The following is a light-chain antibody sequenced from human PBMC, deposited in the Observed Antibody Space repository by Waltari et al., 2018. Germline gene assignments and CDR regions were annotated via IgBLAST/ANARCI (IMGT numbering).Light chain of an antibody. V-gene: IGLV2-23*02. J-gene: IGLJ3*02. CDR1: SSDVGTYKF. Sequence: QSALTQPDSVSGSPGQSITISCTGSSSDVGTYKFVSWYQQHPGKAPKLMIYEINQRPSGISNRFSGSKFGNTAVLTISGLQTDDEADYYCCSYVTGDTWVFGGGTRVAVL. CDR3: CSYVTGDTWV. CDR2: EIN.